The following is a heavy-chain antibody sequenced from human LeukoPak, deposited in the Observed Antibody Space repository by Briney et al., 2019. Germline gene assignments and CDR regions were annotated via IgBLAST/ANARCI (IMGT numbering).Heavy chain of an antibody. CDR3: ASRGAYCGGDCYNFDY. D-gene: IGHD2-21*02. Sequence: GGSLRLSCAASGFTFSSYAMSWVRQAPGKGLKWVSSISGSSGRTYYADSVKGRFTISRDNSKNTLYLQMNGLRAEDTAVYYCASRGAYCGGDCYNFDYWGQGTLVTVSS. CDR2: ISGSSGRT. J-gene: IGHJ4*02. CDR1: GFTFSSYA. V-gene: IGHV3-23*01.